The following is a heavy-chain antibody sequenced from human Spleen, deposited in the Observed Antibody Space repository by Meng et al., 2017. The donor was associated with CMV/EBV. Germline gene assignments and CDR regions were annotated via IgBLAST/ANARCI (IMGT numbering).Heavy chain of an antibody. D-gene: IGHD1-26*01. CDR2: LYYTGST. V-gene: IGHV4-39*07. CDR1: GGSISSSSYY. J-gene: IGHJ6*02. CDR3: ARAFSGSYSYYYYYGMDV. Sequence: SETLSLTCTVSGGSISSSSYYWGWIRQPPGKGLEWIGSLYYTGSTSYNPSLKSRVTMSVDTSKNQFSLKLSSVTAADTAVYYCARAFSGSYSYYYYYGMDVWGQGTTVTVSS.